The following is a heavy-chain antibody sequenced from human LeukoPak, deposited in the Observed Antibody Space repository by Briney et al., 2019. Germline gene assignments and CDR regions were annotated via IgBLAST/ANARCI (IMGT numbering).Heavy chain of an antibody. CDR1: GFTFSSYG. CDR2: ISYDGSNK. V-gene: IGHV3-30*18. Sequence: PGGSLGLSCAASGFTFSSYGMHWVRQAPGKGLEWVAVISYDGSNKYYADSVKGRFTISRDNSKNTLYLQMNSLRAEDTAVYYCAKDPAVVWFGSHPDYWGQGTLVTVSS. CDR3: AKDPAVVWFGSHPDY. J-gene: IGHJ4*02. D-gene: IGHD3-10*01.